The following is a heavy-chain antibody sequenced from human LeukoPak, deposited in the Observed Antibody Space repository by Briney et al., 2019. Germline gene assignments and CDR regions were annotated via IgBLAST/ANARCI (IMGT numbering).Heavy chain of an antibody. CDR1: GGPIRSYY. D-gene: IGHD6-13*01. V-gene: IGHV4-59*01. J-gene: IGHJ6*02. CDR2: IHYSEST. CDR3: ARVSAAGMEFHYGMDV. Sequence: SQTLSLTCTVSGGPIRSYYWSWMRQPPGKGLEWIGNIHYSESTNFNPSLKSRVAIAVDTSKNQFSLSMRSVTAAGTAVYYCARVSAAGMEFHYGMDVWGQGTTVFVSS.